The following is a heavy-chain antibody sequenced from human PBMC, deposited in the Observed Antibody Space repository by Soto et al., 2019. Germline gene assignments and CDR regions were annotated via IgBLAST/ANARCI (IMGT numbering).Heavy chain of an antibody. CDR2: INHSGST. Sequence: SETLSLTCAVSGGSFSGYYWSWIRQPPGKGLEWIGEINHSGSTNYNPSLKSRVTISVDTSKNQFSLKLSSVTAADTAVYYCARREYCSGGSCYTPPSYYYYYMDVWGKGTTVTVSS. CDR3: ARREYCSGGSCYTPPSYYYYYMDV. D-gene: IGHD2-15*01. J-gene: IGHJ6*03. CDR1: GGSFSGYY. V-gene: IGHV4-34*01.